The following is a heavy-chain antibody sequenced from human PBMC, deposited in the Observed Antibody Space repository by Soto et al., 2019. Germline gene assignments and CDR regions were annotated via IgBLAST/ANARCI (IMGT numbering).Heavy chain of an antibody. D-gene: IGHD3-22*01. J-gene: IGHJ4*02. CDR2: NYHLGNT. CDR3: AGLYPYESTGYHLDY. Sequence: QLQLQESGPGLAKPSETLSLTCTVSGGSISSRSSYWGWIRQPPGKGLEWIGSNYHLGNTYYNPALGSRFTFSVDKFKNQFFLELTSVTAADSAVFYCAGLYPYESTGYHLDYWGLGILVTVSS. CDR1: GGSISSRSSY. V-gene: IGHV4-39*01.